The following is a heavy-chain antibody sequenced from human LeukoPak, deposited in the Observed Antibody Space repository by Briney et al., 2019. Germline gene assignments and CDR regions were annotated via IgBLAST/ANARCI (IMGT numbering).Heavy chain of an antibody. CDR1: GYTLTELS. Sequence: ASVKVSCKVSGYTLTELSMHWVRQAPGKGLEWMGGFDPEDGETIYAQKFQGRVTMTEDTSTDTAYMELSSLRSEDTAVYYCARDPALYYYDPNWFDPWGQGTLVTVSS. J-gene: IGHJ5*02. V-gene: IGHV1-24*01. D-gene: IGHD3-22*01. CDR2: FDPEDGET. CDR3: ARDPALYYYDPNWFDP.